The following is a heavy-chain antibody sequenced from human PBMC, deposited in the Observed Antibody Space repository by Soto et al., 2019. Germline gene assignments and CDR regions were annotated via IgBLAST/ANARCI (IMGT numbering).Heavy chain of an antibody. CDR3: ARDAQSNYYDSSGYFPYYFDY. V-gene: IGHV1-69*13. CDR1: GGTFSSYA. D-gene: IGHD3-22*01. CDR2: IIPIFGTA. J-gene: IGHJ4*02. Sequence: SVKVSCKASGGTFSSYAISWVRQAPGQGLEWMGGIIPIFGTANYAQKFQGRVTITADESTSTAYMELSSLRSEDTAVYYCARDAQSNYYDSSGYFPYYFDYWGQGTLVTVSS.